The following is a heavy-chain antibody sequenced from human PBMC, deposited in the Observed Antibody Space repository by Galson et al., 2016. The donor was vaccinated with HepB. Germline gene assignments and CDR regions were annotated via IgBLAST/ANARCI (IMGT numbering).Heavy chain of an antibody. V-gene: IGHV3-11*04. Sequence: SLRLSCAASGFSFSDYYMAWIRQAPGKGLEWVSHIRYSGDPMSYADSVKGRFTISRDNSNNILSLQMSSLRAEDTAVYYCTRDAMGRGSGSYSAFDYWGQGTLVTVSS. CDR1: GFSFSDYY. D-gene: IGHD1-26*01. CDR3: TRDAMGRGSGSYSAFDY. CDR2: IRYSGDPM. J-gene: IGHJ4*02.